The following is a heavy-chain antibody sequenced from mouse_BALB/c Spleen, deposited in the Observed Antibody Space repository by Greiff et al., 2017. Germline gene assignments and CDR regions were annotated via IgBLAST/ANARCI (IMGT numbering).Heavy chain of an antibody. CDR2: INPSSGYT. CDR1: GYSFTSYT. Sequence: QVQLQQSGAELARPGASVKMSCKASGYSFTSYTMHWVKQRPGQGLEWIGYINPSSGYTNYNQKFKDKATLTADKSSSTAYMQLSSLTSEDSAVYDCARGAYDYWYFDVWGAGTTVTVSS. D-gene: IGHD2-3*01. J-gene: IGHJ1*01. V-gene: IGHV1-4*01. CDR3: ARGAYDYWYFDV.